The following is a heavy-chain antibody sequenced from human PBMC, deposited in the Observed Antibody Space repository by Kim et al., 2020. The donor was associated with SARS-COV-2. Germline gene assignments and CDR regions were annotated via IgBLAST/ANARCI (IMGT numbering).Heavy chain of an antibody. V-gene: IGHV3-48*03. D-gene: IGHD4-17*01. J-gene: IGHJ3*02. CDR2: VSANGRTI. Sequence: GGSLRLSCEASGFSFSSHEINWVRQAPGKGLEWISYVSANGRTIYYADSVKGRFTISRYNAKNSLYMQMNSLRAEDTAVYYCARETTVSPDGLDIWGQGTMVTVS. CDR1: GFSFSSHE. CDR3: ARETTVSPDGLDI.